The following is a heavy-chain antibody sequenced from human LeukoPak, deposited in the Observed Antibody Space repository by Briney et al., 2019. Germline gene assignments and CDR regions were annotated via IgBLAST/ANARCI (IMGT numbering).Heavy chain of an antibody. CDR1: GGSISDYY. CDR2: IYSSGST. Sequence: PSETLSLTCTVSGGSISDYYWNWIRQPAGKGLQWIGRIYSSGSTNYNPSLKSRVIMSVDTSKNQFSLKLSSVTAADTAVYYCARDPGSAWFDYWGQGTLVTVSP. D-gene: IGHD6-19*01. J-gene: IGHJ5*01. V-gene: IGHV4-4*07. CDR3: ARDPGSAWFDY.